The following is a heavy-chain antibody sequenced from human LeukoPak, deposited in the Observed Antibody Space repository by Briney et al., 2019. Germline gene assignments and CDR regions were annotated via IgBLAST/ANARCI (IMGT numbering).Heavy chain of an antibody. CDR3: ARDPRGPTTYDSSARDSLDY. J-gene: IGHJ4*02. V-gene: IGHV3-30*03. Sequence: GGSLRLSCAASGFTFSDYYMSWIRQAPGKGLEWLAVILYDGSMQYYAESMKGRLTISRDNSRNTVYMQMSSLKTEDTAVYYCARDPRGPTTYDSSARDSLDYWGQGTLVTVSS. CDR1: GFTFSDYY. D-gene: IGHD3-22*01. CDR2: ILYDGSMQ.